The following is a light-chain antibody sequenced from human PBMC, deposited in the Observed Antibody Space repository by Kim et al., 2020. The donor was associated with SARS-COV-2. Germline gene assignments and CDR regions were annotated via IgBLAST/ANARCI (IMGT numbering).Light chain of an antibody. Sequence: ASMGHRVTITCRASQGISNYLAWYQQKPGKVPKLLIYAASALQSGVPSRFSGSGSGTDFTLTITSLQPEDVAAYYCQQCKGAPWTFGQGTKVDIK. J-gene: IGKJ1*01. CDR3: QQCKGAPWT. V-gene: IGKV1-27*01. CDR1: QGISNY. CDR2: AAS.